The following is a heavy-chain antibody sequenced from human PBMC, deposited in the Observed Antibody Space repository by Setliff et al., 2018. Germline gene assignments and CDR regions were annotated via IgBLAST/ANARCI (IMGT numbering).Heavy chain of an antibody. CDR3: ARGSGAVVVAATPFAY. CDR2: INHTGST. V-gene: IGHV4-34*01. J-gene: IGHJ4*02. D-gene: IGHD2-15*01. CDR1: GGPFSGYY. Sequence: PSETLSLTCAVYGGPFSGYYWSWIRQPPGKGLEWIGEINHTGSTDYNPSLKSRVTISIDTSKNQFSLNPTSVTAADTAVYYCARGSGAVVVAATPFAYWGQGTLVTVSS.